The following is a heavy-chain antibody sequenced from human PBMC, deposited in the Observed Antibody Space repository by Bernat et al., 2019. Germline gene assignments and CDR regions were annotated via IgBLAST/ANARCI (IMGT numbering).Heavy chain of an antibody. D-gene: IGHD3-16*01. J-gene: IGHJ5*02. CDR1: GFTFSSYA. V-gene: IGHV3-23*04. CDR2: ISGSGGST. Sequence: EVQLVESGGGLVQPGGSLRLSCAASGFTFSSYAMSWVRQAPGKGLEWVSAISGSGGSTYYADSVKGRFPISRDNSKNPLYLQMHSLRAEDPAVYYCAKDGVASANWFDPWGQGTLVTVSS. CDR3: AKDGVASANWFDP.